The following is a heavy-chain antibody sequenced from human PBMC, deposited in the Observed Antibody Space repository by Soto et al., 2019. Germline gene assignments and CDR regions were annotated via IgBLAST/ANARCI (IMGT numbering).Heavy chain of an antibody. CDR1: GDSISGTYW. D-gene: IGHD2-2*01. CDR3: ARVMPAYGMDV. CDR2: ISHSGST. J-gene: IGHJ6*02. Sequence: QVQLQESGPGLVKPSGTLSLTCTVSGDSISGTYWWSWVRQPPGKGLEWIGEISHSGSTTYNPSLTSQFLRSVDKSKNQFSLKVISVTAADTAVYYCARVMPAYGMDVWGQGTTVTVS. V-gene: IGHV4-4*02.